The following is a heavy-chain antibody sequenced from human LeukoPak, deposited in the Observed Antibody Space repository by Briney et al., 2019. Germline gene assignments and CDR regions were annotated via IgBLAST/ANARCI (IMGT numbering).Heavy chain of an antibody. CDR1: GGSISSGSYY. D-gene: IGHD3-3*01. J-gene: IGHJ4*02. CDR2: IYTSGST. V-gene: IGHV4-61*02. Sequence: PSETLSLTCTVSGGSISSGSYYWSWIRQPAGKGLEWIGRIYTSGSTNYNPSLKSRVTISVDTSKNQFSLKLSSVTAADTAVYYCAREDYDFWSGYYFDYWGQGTLVTVSS. CDR3: AREDYDFWSGYYFDY.